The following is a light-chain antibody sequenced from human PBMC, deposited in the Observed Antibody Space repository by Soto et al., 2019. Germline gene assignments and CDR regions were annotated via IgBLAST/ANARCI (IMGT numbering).Light chain of an antibody. Sequence: QSVLTQPPSVSGAPGQRVTISCTGSSSNIGTGYDVHWYQQFPGTAPKILIYANTNRPSGVPDRFSGSRSDTSASLAITGLQAEDEADYYCQSYDSALSIGVFGGGTKLTVL. J-gene: IGLJ3*02. CDR2: ANT. CDR3: QSYDSALSIGV. CDR1: SSNIGTGYD. V-gene: IGLV1-40*01.